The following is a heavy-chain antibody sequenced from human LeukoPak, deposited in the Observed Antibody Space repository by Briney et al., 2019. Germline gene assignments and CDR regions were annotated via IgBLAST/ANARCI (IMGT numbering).Heavy chain of an antibody. Sequence: GGSLRLSCAASGFTFSSYAMSWVRQAPGKGLEWVSAISGSGGRTYYTDSVKGRFTISRDNSKNTLYLQMNSLRAEDTAVYYCAKDPGNKLELDFYFDYWGQGTLVTVSS. V-gene: IGHV3-23*01. CDR1: GFTFSSYA. D-gene: IGHD1-7*01. J-gene: IGHJ4*02. CDR2: ISGSGGRT. CDR3: AKDPGNKLELDFYFDY.